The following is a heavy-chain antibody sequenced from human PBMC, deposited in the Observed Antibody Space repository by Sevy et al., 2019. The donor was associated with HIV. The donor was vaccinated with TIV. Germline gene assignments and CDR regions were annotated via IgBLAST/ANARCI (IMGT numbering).Heavy chain of an antibody. CDR1: GFNFNIYS. D-gene: IGHD2-8*01. Sequence: GGSLRLSCVASGFNFNIYSMSWVRQAPGKGLEWVSTLSFGCGRINHADSVQGRLIMTRDDSKKTVYLEMNSLRAEDTAVYYCAREGCTRPHDHWGQGTLVTVSS. V-gene: IGHV3-23*01. CDR3: AREGCTRPHDH. J-gene: IGHJ4*02. CDR2: LSFGCGRI.